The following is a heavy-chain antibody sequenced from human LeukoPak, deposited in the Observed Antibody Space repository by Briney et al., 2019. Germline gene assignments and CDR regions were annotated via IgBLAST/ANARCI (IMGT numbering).Heavy chain of an antibody. CDR1: GYTFTIYD. CDR2: MNPNSGNT. J-gene: IGHJ4*02. D-gene: IGHD2-15*01. V-gene: IGHV1-8*01. CDR3: ARGAPGSYCSGGSFPYFDY. Sequence: ASVKVSCKASGYTFTIYDINWVRQATGQGLEWMGWMNPNSGNTGYAQKFQGRVTMTRNTSISTAYMELSGLRSEDTAVYYCARGAPGSYCSGGSFPYFDYWGQGTLVTVSS.